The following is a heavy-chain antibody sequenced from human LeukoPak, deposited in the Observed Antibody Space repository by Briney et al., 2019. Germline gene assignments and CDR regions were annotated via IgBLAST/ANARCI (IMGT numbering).Heavy chain of an antibody. CDR3: ARSYRWYHEY. CDR1: GFTFSSYW. CDR2: INHHGNEM. Sequence: PGGSLTLSCSDSGFTFSSYWMAWVRHAPGKGLEWVANINHHGNEMYYVDSVKGRFTISRDNAKNSLYLQMNSLRAEDTAVYYCARSYRWYHEYWGQGTLVTVSS. V-gene: IGHV3-7*01. D-gene: IGHD3-10*01. J-gene: IGHJ4*02.